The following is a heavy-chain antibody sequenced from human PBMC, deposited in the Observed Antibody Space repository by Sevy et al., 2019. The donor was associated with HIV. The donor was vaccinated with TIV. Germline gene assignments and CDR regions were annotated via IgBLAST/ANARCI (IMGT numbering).Heavy chain of an antibody. CDR3: AREGCTKPHDY. J-gene: IGHJ4*02. Sequence: GGSLRLSCAASGFTFSKYSMSWVRQAPGKGLEWVSTFSFGCGRLNYADSVKGRFTISRDDSQNTLHLQMNSLRAEDTAVYYCAREGCTKPHDYWGQGTLVTVSS. D-gene: IGHD2-8*01. V-gene: IGHV3-23*01. CDR1: GFTFSKYS. CDR2: FSFGCGRL.